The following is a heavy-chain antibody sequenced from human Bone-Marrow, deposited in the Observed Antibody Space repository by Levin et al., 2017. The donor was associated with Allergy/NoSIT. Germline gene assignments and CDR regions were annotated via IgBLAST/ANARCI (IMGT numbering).Heavy chain of an antibody. V-gene: IGHV4-34*01. J-gene: IGHJ1*01. CDR3: ARAYCGNDCYTYYYDN. D-gene: IGHD2-21*02. CDR1: GGSFSGYY. Sequence: SETLSLTCAVYGGSFSGYYWNWIRQAPGKGLEWLGEINHSGNTRFNPSLKSRVTISVDTSKNQFSLKLSPVTAADTAVYFCARAYCGNDCYTYYYDNWGQGTLVTVSS. CDR2: INHSGNT.